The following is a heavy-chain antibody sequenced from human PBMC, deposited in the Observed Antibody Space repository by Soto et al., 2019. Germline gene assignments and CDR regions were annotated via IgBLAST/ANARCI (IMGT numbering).Heavy chain of an antibody. CDR1: GFTVSNNY. Sequence: EVQLVESGGGLIQPGGSLRLSCAVSGFTVSNNYMSWVRQAPGKGLEGVSVIYSGGYTAYGDSVKGRFTISRDNSKNKIYLKKKGRGADAPAVDLLAAHPGGGGYWGQGTLVTVSS. V-gene: IGHV3-53*01. CDR3: AAHPGGGGY. CDR2: IYSGGYT. D-gene: IGHD2-15*01. J-gene: IGHJ4*02.